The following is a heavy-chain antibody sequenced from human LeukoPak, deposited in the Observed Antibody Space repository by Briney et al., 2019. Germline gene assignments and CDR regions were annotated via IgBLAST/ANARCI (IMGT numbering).Heavy chain of an antibody. Sequence: PSETLSLTCTVSGGSISSYYWSWIRQPPGKGLEWIGYIYCSESTNYNPPLKSRVTISVDTSKNQFSLKLSSVTAADTAVYYCARDRTTSHFDYWGQGTLVTVSS. J-gene: IGHJ4*02. CDR3: ARDRTTSHFDY. V-gene: IGHV4-59*01. CDR2: IYCSEST. CDR1: GGSISSYY. D-gene: IGHD4-17*01.